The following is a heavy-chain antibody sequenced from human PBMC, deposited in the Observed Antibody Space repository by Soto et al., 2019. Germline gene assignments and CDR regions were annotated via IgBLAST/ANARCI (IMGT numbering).Heavy chain of an antibody. CDR1: GFTFSSYG. V-gene: IGHV3-33*01. CDR3: ARPHLLYSSGWYPFSYSYGMDV. J-gene: IGHJ6*02. CDR2: IWYDGSNK. D-gene: IGHD6-19*01. Sequence: GGSPRLCWAAAGFTFSSYGRRWVRQAPGKGLEWVAVIWYDGSNKYYADSVKGRFTISRDNSKNTLYLQMNSLRAEDTAVYYCARPHLLYSSGWYPFSYSYGMDVWGQGTTVTSP.